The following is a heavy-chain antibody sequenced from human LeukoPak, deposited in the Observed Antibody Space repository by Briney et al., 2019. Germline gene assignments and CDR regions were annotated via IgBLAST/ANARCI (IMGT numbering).Heavy chain of an antibody. V-gene: IGHV5-51*01. CDR2: IYPGDSES. J-gene: IGHJ4*02. CDR3: ARHDIVVVPAAVPYYFDY. D-gene: IGHD2-2*01. Sequence: GESLKISCEGSGFHFSNYWIAWVRQMPGKGLEWMGIIYPGDSESRYSPSFEGQVTISVDKSISTAYLQWSSLKASDTAMYYCARHDIVVVPAAVPYYFDYWGQGTLVTVSS. CDR1: GFHFSNYW.